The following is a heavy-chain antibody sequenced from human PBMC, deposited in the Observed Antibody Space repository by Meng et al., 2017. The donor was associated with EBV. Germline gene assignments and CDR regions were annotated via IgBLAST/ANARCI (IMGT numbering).Heavy chain of an antibody. CDR2: ISVYNGNT. V-gene: IGHV1-18*01. CDR1: GYTFTRYG. D-gene: IGHD3-16*02. CDR3: AGVRTFGGVIPPYY. J-gene: IGHJ4*02. Sequence: GCSVTVYWKASGYTFTRYGSSRVRQAPGRGLEWMGWISVYNGNTNYAQKLQGRVTMTTDTSTSTAYMELRSLRSDDTALYYCAGVRTFGGVIPPYYWGQGTLVTVSS.